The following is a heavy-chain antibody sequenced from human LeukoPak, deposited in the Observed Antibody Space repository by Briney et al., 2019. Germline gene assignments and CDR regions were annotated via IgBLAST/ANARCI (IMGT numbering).Heavy chain of an antibody. D-gene: IGHD3-10*01. CDR1: GFTFSKYD. CDR3: AKSLSSRGLIIPKTSRYFDY. Sequence: PGGSLRLSCAASGFTFSKYDMHWVRQAPGKGLEWVAFIWSDGSNKYYADSVKGRFTISRDNSKNTLYPQMNSLRAEDTAVYYCAKSLSSRGLIIPKTSRYFDYWGQGTLVTVSS. V-gene: IGHV3-30*02. J-gene: IGHJ4*02. CDR2: IWSDGSNK.